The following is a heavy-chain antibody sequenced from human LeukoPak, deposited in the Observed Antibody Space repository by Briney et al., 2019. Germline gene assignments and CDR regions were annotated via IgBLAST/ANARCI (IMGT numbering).Heavy chain of an antibody. CDR2: IMPLFGTA. V-gene: IGHV1-69*05. Sequence: SVKVSCKASGGTFNSYAISWARQAPGQGLEWMGGIMPLFGTANYAQEFQGRVTFTTDESASTAYMEVSSLRSEDTAVYYCASGSLGDGYGVGDYYQYMDVWGKGTTVTVSS. D-gene: IGHD5-24*01. J-gene: IGHJ6*03. CDR3: ASGSLGDGYGVGDYYQYMDV. CDR1: GGTFNSYA.